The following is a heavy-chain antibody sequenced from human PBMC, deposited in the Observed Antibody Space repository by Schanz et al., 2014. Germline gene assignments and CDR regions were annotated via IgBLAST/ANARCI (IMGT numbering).Heavy chain of an antibody. V-gene: IGHV1-18*01. J-gene: IGHJ4*02. CDR1: GYAFTTYG. CDR2: ITAYNGDT. CDR3: ARGFDFWDR. Sequence: QVQLVQSGAEVKKPGASVRVSCKVSGYAFTTYGISWVRQAPGQGLEWMGWITAYNGDTNYALKLQGRVTMTTDTSTGTAYMELRSLRSDDTAVYYCARGFDFWDRWGQGTLVIVSS. D-gene: IGHD3-3*01.